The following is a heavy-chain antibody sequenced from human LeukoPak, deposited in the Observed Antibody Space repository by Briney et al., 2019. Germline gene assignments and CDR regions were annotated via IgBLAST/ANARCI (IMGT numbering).Heavy chain of an antibody. Sequence: SETLSLTCAVYGGSFSGYYWSWIRQPPGKGLEWIGEINHSGSTNYNPSLKSRVTISVDTSKNQFSLKLSSVTAADTAVYYCARDGVFDYMDVWGKGTTVTVSS. D-gene: IGHD3-16*01. J-gene: IGHJ6*03. CDR2: INHSGST. CDR3: ARDGVFDYMDV. CDR1: GGSFSGYY. V-gene: IGHV4-34*01.